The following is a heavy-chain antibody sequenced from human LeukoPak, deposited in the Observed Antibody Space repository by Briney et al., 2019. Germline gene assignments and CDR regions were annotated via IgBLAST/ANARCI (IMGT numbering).Heavy chain of an antibody. Sequence: SETLSLTCTVSGGSNYWTWIRQAPGKRLEWIAYIHYSGSPHYNPSLRSRVTISIDTSKNQLSLKLNSVTAADTAVYFCARNFPGVGCSGGSCYDYWGQGTLVTVSS. CDR1: GGSNY. J-gene: IGHJ4*02. CDR3: ARNFPGVGCSGGSCYDY. V-gene: IGHV4-59*08. CDR2: IHYSGSP. D-gene: IGHD2-15*01.